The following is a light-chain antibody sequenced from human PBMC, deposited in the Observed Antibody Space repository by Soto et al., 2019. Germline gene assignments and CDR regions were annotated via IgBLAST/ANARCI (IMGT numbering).Light chain of an antibody. V-gene: IGLV4-69*01. CDR3: QTWGTGIPVV. CDR2: VNSDGSH. J-gene: IGLJ7*01. CDR1: SGHISNA. Sequence: QLVLTQSPSASASLGASVKLTCTLSSGHISNAIAWHQQKPEKGPRFLMNVNSDGSHIKGDGIPVRFSGSSSEAERYLTISSLQSEDEADYYCQTWGTGIPVVFGGGTQLTVL.